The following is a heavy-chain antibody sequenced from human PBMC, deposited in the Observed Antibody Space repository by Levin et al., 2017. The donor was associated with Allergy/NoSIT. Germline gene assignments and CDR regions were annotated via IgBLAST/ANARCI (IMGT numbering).Heavy chain of an antibody. Sequence: SQTLSLTCTVSGGSISSGSYYWSWIRQPAGKGLEWIGRIYTSGSTNYNPSLKSRVTISVDTSKNQFSLKLSSVTAADTAVYYCARAKGLEPDAFDIWGQGTMVTVSS. CDR2: IYTSGST. J-gene: IGHJ3*02. D-gene: IGHD1-1*01. CDR1: GGSISSGSYY. CDR3: ARAKGLEPDAFDI. V-gene: IGHV4-61*02.